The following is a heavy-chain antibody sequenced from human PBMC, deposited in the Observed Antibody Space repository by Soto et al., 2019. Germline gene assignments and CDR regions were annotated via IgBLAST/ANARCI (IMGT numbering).Heavy chain of an antibody. CDR3: AREASAPGTFREDASDI. V-gene: IGHV1-69*12. J-gene: IGHJ3*02. Sequence: QVQLVQSGAEVKKSGSSVKVACKVSGDTFSNYAINWVRRAPGQGLEWMGAIVPIFRTTNYAQKFQGRVTIPADESPIAAYMELRRLRSDDTATYYCAREASAPGTFREDASDIWGQGTKVTVSS. D-gene: IGHD1-7*01. CDR1: GDTFSNYA. CDR2: IVPIFRTT.